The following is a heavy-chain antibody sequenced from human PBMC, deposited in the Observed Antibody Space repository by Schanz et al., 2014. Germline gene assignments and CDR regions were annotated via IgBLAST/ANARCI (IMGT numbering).Heavy chain of an antibody. Sequence: QVQLVESGGGVVQPGRSLRLSCAASGFTFSAYGMHWVRQAPGKGLEWVAVIWYDGNNKYYADSVKGRFTISRDNSKNTLFLQMNSLRADDTAIYFCARDEGRDGYNLAFDVWGQGTLVTVS. D-gene: IGHD2-21*01. J-gene: IGHJ3*01. V-gene: IGHV3-33*01. CDR2: IWYDGNNK. CDR3: ARDEGRDGYNLAFDV. CDR1: GFTFSAYG.